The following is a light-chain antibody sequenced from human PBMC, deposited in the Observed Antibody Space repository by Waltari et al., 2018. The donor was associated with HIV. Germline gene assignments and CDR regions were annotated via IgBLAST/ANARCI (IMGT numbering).Light chain of an antibody. CDR2: SAS. CDR3: RRSYGPPLT. V-gene: IGKV1-39*01. Sequence: DIQMTQFPSSLSASVGDRVTITCRASQNINNFLNWYQQKPGKAPKLLMYSASTLESGVPSRFSGSGSGTYFTLTISGLQPDDFATYYCRRSYGPPLTFGPGTKVDIK. CDR1: QNINNF. J-gene: IGKJ3*01.